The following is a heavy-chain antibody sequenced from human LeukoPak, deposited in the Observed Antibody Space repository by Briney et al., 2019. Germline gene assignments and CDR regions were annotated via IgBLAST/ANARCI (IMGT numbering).Heavy chain of an antibody. D-gene: IGHD6-19*01. V-gene: IGHV1-69*05. CDR1: GGTFSSYA. CDR3: ARAFSGLSFHDAFDI. Sequence: SSVKVSCKASGGTFSSYAISWVRQAPGQGLEWMGRIIPIFGTANYAQKFQGRDTITTDESTSTAYMELSSLRSEDTAVYYCARAFSGLSFHDAFDIWGQGTMVTVSS. CDR2: IIPIFGTA. J-gene: IGHJ3*02.